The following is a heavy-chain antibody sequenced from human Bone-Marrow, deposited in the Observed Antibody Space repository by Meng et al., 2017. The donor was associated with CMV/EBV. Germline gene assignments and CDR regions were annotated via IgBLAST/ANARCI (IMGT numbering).Heavy chain of an antibody. V-gene: IGHV3-7*01. CDR3: AKDTGAGPAAMNFNP. D-gene: IGHD2-2*01. CDR2: IKQDGSEK. J-gene: IGHJ5*02. Sequence: GESLKISCAASGFTFSSNWMSWVRQAPGKGLEWVANIKQDGSEKYYVDSVKGRFTISRDNAKNSLYLQMNSLRAEDTAVYYCAKDTGAGPAAMNFNPWGQGTLVTVSS. CDR1: GFTFSSNW.